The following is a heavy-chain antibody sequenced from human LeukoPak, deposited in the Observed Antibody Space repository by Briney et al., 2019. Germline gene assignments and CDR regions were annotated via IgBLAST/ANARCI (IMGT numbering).Heavy chain of an antibody. CDR2: ISYSGST. CDR1: GGSISGYY. J-gene: IGHJ4*02. CDR3: ARSPMGRGSDYFDY. D-gene: IGHD3-10*01. V-gene: IGHV4-59*08. Sequence: SETLSLTCTVSGGSISGYYWSWIRQPPGKGLECIGYISYSGSTNYNPSLKSRVTISVDTSKNQFSLKLSSVTAADTAVYYCARSPMGRGSDYFDYWGQGTLVTVSS.